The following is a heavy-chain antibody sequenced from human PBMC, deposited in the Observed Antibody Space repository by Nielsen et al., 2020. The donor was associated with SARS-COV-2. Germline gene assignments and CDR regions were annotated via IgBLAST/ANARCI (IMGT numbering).Heavy chain of an antibody. CDR2: IYPDDSDT. J-gene: IGHJ2*01. Sequence: KVSCKGSGYSFTNYWIGWVRQMPGKGLEWMGIIYPDDSDTRYSPSFQGQVTISADKSINTAYLQWGSLKASDTALYYCARLGGRWLPNWYFDLWGRGTLVTVSS. CDR3: ARLGGRWLPNWYFDL. CDR1: GYSFTNYW. D-gene: IGHD3-22*01. V-gene: IGHV5-51*01.